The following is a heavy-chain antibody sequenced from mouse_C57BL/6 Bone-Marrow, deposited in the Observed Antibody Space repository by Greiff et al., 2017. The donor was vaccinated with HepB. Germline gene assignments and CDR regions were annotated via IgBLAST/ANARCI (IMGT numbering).Heavy chain of an antibody. D-gene: IGHD1-1*01. CDR3: ARENGSSYEGAMDY. V-gene: IGHV1-22*01. J-gene: IGHJ4*01. Sequence: VQLQQSGPELVKPGASVKMSCKASGYTFTDYNMHWVKQSHGKSLEWIGYINPNNGGTSYNQKFKGKATLTVNKSSSTAYMELRSLISEDSAVYYCARENGSSYEGAMDYWGQGTSVTVSS. CDR2: INPNNGGT. CDR1: GYTFTDYN.